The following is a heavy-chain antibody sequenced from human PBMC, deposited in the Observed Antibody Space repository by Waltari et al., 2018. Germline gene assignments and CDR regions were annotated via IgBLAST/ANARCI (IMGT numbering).Heavy chain of an antibody. CDR3: SESLNV. J-gene: IGHJ6*02. Sequence: EVQMVESGGGLVQRGGSLRPSCAASGFTFSNFWMDWVRQAPGKGLEWVANINPDGSAKNYVDSVKGRFTIFRDNTKNSLYLQMNSLRAEDTAIYYCSESLNVWGPGTTVTVSS. V-gene: IGHV3-7*01. CDR2: INPDGSAK. CDR1: GFTFSNFW.